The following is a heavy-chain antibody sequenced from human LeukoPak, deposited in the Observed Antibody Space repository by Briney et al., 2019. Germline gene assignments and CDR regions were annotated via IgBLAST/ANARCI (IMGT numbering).Heavy chain of an antibody. CDR1: GYSFTSYW. CDR2: IYPGDSDT. CDR3: ARRVWYGDYVRAFDI. J-gene: IGHJ3*02. Sequence: GESLKISCKGSGYSFTSYWIGWVRPMPGKGLEWMGIIYPGDSDTRYSPSFQGQVTISADKSISTAYLQWSSLKASDTAMYYCARRVWYGDYVRAFDIWGQGTMVTVSS. D-gene: IGHD4-17*01. V-gene: IGHV5-51*01.